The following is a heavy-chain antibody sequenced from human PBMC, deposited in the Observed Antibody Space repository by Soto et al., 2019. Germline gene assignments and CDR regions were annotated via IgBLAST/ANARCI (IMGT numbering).Heavy chain of an antibody. CDR3: ASGSNWFDP. CDR1: GGSVSSGSYY. V-gene: IGHV4-61*01. J-gene: IGHJ5*02. Sequence: SETLSLTCTVSGGSVSSGSYYWSWIRQPPGKGLEWIGYIYYSGSTNYNPSLKSRVTISVDTSKNQFSLKLSSVTAADTAVYYCASGSNWFDPWGQGTLVTVSS. D-gene: IGHD2-2*03. CDR2: IYYSGST.